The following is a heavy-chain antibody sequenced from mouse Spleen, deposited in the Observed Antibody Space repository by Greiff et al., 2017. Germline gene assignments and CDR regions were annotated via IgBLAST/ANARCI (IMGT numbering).Heavy chain of an antibody. CDR1: GFTFSSYT. CDR2: ISSGGGNT. V-gene: IGHV5-9*04. Sequence: EVRLVESGGGLVKPGGSLKLSCAASGFTFSSYTMSWVRQTPAKRLEWVATISSGGGNTYYPDSVKGRFTISRDNARNTLYLQMSSLRSEDTDMYSCARHEWGGPYYSNPYYAMDYWGQGTSVTVSS. D-gene: IGHD2-5*01. CDR3: ARHEWGGPYYSNPYYAMDY. J-gene: IGHJ4*01.